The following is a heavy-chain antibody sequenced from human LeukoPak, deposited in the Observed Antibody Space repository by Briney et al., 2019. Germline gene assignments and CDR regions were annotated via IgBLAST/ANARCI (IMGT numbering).Heavy chain of an antibody. D-gene: IGHD3-22*01. J-gene: IGHJ4*02. V-gene: IGHV4-59*08. CDR2: IYYSGST. Sequence: SETLSLTCNVSGGSISGYYWSWIRQPPGKGLEYMGHIYYSGSTDYNPSLKSRITISVDTSKNQFSLKLSSVTAADTAVYYCARHYYDTSGYYYFDYWGQGTLVTVSS. CDR1: GGSISGYY. CDR3: ARHYYDTSGYYYFDY.